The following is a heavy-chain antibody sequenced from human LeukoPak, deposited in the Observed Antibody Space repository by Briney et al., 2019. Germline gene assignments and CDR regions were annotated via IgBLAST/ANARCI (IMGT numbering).Heavy chain of an antibody. Sequence: GGSLRLSCAASGLTFSSYAMSWVRQAPGKGLQWVSAISGSGGNTYYADSVKGRFTISRDNSKNTLYLQMNSLRAEDTAVYYCAKDLYSSSWYYGMDVWGQGTTVTVSS. CDR3: AKDLYSSSWYYGMDV. D-gene: IGHD6-6*01. CDR2: ISGSGGNT. CDR1: GLTFSSYA. J-gene: IGHJ6*02. V-gene: IGHV3-23*01.